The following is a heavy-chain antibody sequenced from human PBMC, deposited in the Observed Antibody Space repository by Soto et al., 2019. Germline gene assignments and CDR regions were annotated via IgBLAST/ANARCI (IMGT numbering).Heavy chain of an antibody. CDR3: TSRRSSVGWFAP. Sequence: SLTLGHTCSISGGSISSYYWRWIRQPPGKGLEWIGNIYYTGSTIYSPSLKSRVTISIDTSKNQFSLQLTSGTAADTAIYYCTSRRSSVGWFAPWGQGTLVTGS. V-gene: IGHV4-59*01. CDR1: GGSISSYY. CDR2: IYYTGST. J-gene: IGHJ5*02. D-gene: IGHD6-6*01.